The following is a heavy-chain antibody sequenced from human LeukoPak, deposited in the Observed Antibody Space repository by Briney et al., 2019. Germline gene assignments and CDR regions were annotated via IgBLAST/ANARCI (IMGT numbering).Heavy chain of an antibody. D-gene: IGHD2-15*01. CDR3: ARGKRTGYCSGGSCYPRYYFDY. V-gene: IGHV4-34*01. CDR2: INHSGST. CDR1: GGSFSGYY. J-gene: IGHJ4*02. Sequence: SETLSLTCAVYGGSFSGYYWSWIRQPPGKGLEWIGEINHSGSTNYNPSLKSRVTISVDTSKNQFSLKLSSVTAADTAGYYCARGKRTGYCSGGSCYPRYYFDYWGQGTLVTVSS.